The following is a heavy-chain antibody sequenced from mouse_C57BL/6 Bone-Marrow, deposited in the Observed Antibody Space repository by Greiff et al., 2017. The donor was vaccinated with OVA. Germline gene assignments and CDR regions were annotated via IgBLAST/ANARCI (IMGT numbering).Heavy chain of an antibody. CDR3: ARREAAQASFAY. V-gene: IGHV1-18*01. Sequence: EVQLQESGPELVKPGASVKLPCKASGYTFTDYNMDWVKQSHGKSLEWIGDINPNNGGTIYNQKFKGKATLTVDKSSSTAYMELRSLTSEDTAVYYCARREAAQASFAYWGQGTLVTVSA. D-gene: IGHD3-2*02. CDR2: INPNNGGT. J-gene: IGHJ3*01. CDR1: GYTFTDYN.